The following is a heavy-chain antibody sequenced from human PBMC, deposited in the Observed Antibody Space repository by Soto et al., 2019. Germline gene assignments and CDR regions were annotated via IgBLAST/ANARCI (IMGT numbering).Heavy chain of an antibody. J-gene: IGHJ6*02. V-gene: IGHV3-15*01. CDR3: TTPFSSGWPRQRWLQQPPHYYYYGMDV. CDR1: GFTFSNAW. D-gene: IGHD6-19*01. CDR2: IKSKTDGGTT. Sequence: LSLSCAASGFTFSNAWMSWVRQAPGKGLEWVGRIKSKTDGGTTDYAAPVKGRFTISRDDSKNTLYLQMNSLKTEDTAVYYCTTPFSSGWPRQRWLQQPPHYYYYGMDVWGQGTTVTVSS.